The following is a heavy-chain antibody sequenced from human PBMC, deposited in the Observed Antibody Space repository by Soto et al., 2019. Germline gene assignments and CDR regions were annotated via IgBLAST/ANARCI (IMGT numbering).Heavy chain of an antibody. D-gene: IGHD1-1*01. CDR2: ISGSGGST. CDR3: AKLGISNWNDFGVFDY. V-gene: IGHV3-23*01. Sequence: GGSLRLSCAASGFTFSSYAMSWVRQAPGKGLEWVSAISGSGGSTYYADSVKGRFTISRDNSKKTLYLQMNSLRAEDTAVYYCAKLGISNWNDFGVFDYWGQGTLVTVSS. CDR1: GFTFSSYA. J-gene: IGHJ4*02.